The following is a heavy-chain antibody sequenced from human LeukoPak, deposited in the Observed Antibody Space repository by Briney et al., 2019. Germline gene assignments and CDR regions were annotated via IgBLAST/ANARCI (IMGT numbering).Heavy chain of an antibody. CDR2: INHSGST. CDR3: VRDYSNFVQGD. J-gene: IGHJ4*02. CDR1: GGSFSGYY. Sequence: PSETLSLTCAVYGGSFSGYYWSWIRQPPGKGLEWSGEINHSGSTNYNPSLNSRVTIFLDTSNNRFSLNLISVTATDTAVYYCVRDYSNFVQGDWGQGTLVTVSS. V-gene: IGHV4-34*01. D-gene: IGHD4-11*01.